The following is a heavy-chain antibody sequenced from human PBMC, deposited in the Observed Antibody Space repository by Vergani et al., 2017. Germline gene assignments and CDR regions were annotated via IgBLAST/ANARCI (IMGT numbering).Heavy chain of an antibody. CDR1: GGSISSYY. V-gene: IGHV4-4*07. CDR2: IYTSGST. D-gene: IGHD3-3*01. J-gene: IGHJ6*02. CDR3: ARGPPDYDFWSGYYYYGMDV. Sequence: QVQLQESGPGLVKPSETLSLTCTVSGGSISSYYWSWTRQPAGKGLEWIGRIYTSGSTNYNPSLKSRATMSVDTSKNQFSLKLSSVTSADTAVYYCARGPPDYDFWSGYYYYGMDVWGQGTTVTVSS.